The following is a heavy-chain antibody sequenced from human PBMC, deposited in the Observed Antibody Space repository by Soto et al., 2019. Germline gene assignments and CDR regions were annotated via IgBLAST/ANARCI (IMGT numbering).Heavy chain of an antibody. CDR2: IIPIFGTA. J-gene: IGHJ1*01. CDR3: ARDFHYYDSSGSKSWLSPTTYNAY. V-gene: IGHV1-69*13. CDR1: GGTFSSYA. D-gene: IGHD3-22*01. Sequence: SVKVSCKASGGTFSSYAISWVRQAPGQGLEWMGGIIPIFGTANYAQKFQGRVTITADESTSTAYMELSSLRSEDTAVYYCARDFHYYDSSGSKSWLSPTTYNAYWGQGTLVTVSS.